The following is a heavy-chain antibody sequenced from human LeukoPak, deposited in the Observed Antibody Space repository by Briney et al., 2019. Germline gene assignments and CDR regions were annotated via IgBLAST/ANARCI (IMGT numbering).Heavy chain of an antibody. D-gene: IGHD3-16*01. Sequence: GRSLRLSRAASGFTLSSYGMHWVRQAPGKGLEWVSVVYSGGSTYYADSVKGRFTISRDNSKNTLYLQMNSLRAEDTAVYYCARAVSGSSPSDYWGQGTLVTVSS. CDR1: GFTLSSYG. CDR3: ARAVSGSSPSDY. J-gene: IGHJ4*02. CDR2: VYSGGST. V-gene: IGHV3-53*01.